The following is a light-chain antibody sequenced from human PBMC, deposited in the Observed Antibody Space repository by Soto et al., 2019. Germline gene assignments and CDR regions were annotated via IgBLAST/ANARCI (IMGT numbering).Light chain of an antibody. J-gene: IGKJ5*01. Sequence: IQMTQSPSTLSASTGDRVTITCRASQGISSYLAWYQQKPGKAPKLLIYAASTLQSGVPSRFSGSGSGTDFTLTISCLQSEDFATYYCQQYYSYPITFGQGTRLEIK. CDR1: QGISSY. V-gene: IGKV1-8*01. CDR2: AAS. CDR3: QQYYSYPIT.